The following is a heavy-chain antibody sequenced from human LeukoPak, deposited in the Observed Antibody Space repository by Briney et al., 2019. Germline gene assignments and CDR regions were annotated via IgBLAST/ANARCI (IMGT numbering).Heavy chain of an antibody. CDR3: ARDGYNWNDVPDY. J-gene: IGHJ4*02. V-gene: IGHV3-21*05. CDR2: ISSSSSYI. Sequence: NAGGSLRLSCAASGFTFSSYEMNWVRQAPGKGLEWVSYISSSSSYIYYADSVKGRFTISRDNAKNSLYLQMNSLRAEDTAVYYCARDGYNWNDVPDYWGQGTLVTVSS. D-gene: IGHD1-1*01. CDR1: GFTFSSYE.